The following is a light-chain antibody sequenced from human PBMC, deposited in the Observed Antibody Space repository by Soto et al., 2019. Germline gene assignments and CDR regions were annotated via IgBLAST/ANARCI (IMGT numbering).Light chain of an antibody. CDR2: SNN. V-gene: IGLV1-44*01. CDR3: AAWDDSLNVL. J-gene: IGLJ2*01. Sequence: VLTQPPSASGTPGQRVTISCSGSSSNIGSNTVNWYQQLPGTAPKLLIYSNNQRPSGVPDRFSGSKSGTSASLAISGLQSEDEADYYCAAWDDSLNVLFGGGTKVTVL. CDR1: SSNIGSNT.